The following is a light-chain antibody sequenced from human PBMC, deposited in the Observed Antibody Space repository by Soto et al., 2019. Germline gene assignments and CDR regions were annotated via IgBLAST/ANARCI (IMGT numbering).Light chain of an antibody. J-gene: IGKJ1*01. CDR3: QQYNSYSPAT. V-gene: IGKV1-5*01. CDR2: DAS. Sequence: DIQMTQSPSTLSASMGDRVTITCRASQSISTWLAWYQQKPGKAPKLLVYDASSLESGVPSRFSGSGSGTDFTLTISSLHPDDFATYYCQQYNSYSPATFGQGTKV. CDR1: QSISTW.